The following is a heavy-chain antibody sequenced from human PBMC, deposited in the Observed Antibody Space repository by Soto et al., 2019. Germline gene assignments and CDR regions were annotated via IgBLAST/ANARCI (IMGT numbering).Heavy chain of an antibody. J-gene: IGHJ4*02. D-gene: IGHD3-22*01. CDR1: GFTFSSYS. V-gene: IGHV3-48*02. CDR2: ISSSSSTI. CDR3: ARGARYYYDSSGSPLDY. Sequence: TGGSLRLSCAASGFTFSSYSMNWVRQAPGKGLEWVSYISSSSSTIYYADSVKGRFTISRDNAKNSLYLQMNSLRDEDTAVYYCARGARYYYDSSGSPLDYWGQGTLVTVSS.